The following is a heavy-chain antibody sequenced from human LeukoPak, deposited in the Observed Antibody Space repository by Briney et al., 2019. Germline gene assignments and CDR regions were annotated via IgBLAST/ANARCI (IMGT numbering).Heavy chain of an antibody. CDR2: IYYSGST. CDR3: ADMVRGVIG. Sequence: SETLSLTCTVSGVSISSNNYYWGWIRQPPGKGLEWIGSIYYSGSTYYNPSLKSRVTISVDTSKNQFSLKLSSVTAADTAVYYCADMVRGVIGWGQGTLVTVSS. CDR1: GVSISSNNYY. J-gene: IGHJ4*02. V-gene: IGHV4-39*07. D-gene: IGHD3-10*01.